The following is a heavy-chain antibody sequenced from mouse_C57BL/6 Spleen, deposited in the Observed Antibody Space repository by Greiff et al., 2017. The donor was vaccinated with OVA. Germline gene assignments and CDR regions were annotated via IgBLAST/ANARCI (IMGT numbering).Heavy chain of an antibody. D-gene: IGHD2-5*01. CDR2: INPSNGGT. V-gene: IGHV1-53*01. CDR3: AREGSYYSNSAWFAY. J-gene: IGHJ3*01. Sequence: QVQLQQPGTELVKPGASVKLSCKASGYTFTSYWMHWVQQRPGQGLEWIGNINPSNGGTNYNEKFKSKATLTVDKSSSTAYMQLSSLTSEDSAVYYCAREGSYYSNSAWFAYWGQGTLVTVSA. CDR1: GYTFTSYW.